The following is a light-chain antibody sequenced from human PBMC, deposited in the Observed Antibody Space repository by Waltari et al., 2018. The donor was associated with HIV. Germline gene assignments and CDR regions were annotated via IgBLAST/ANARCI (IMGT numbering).Light chain of an antibody. CDR2: DAS. CDR1: QSVSSY. V-gene: IGKV3-11*01. CDR3: QQRSNWPPLYT. J-gene: IGKJ2*01. Sequence: EIVLTQSPCTLSLSPGAIATLSCRASQSVSSYLAWYQQTPGQAPRLLIYDASKRATGIPPRFRGSGSGTDFTLTISSLEPEDFVMYYCQQRSNWPPLYTFGQGTKLEI.